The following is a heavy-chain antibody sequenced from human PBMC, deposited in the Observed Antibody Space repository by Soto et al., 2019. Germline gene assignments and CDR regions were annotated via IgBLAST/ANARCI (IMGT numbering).Heavy chain of an antibody. D-gene: IGHD6-19*01. V-gene: IGHV3-7*05. CDR3: VKAAGSGWAYYFDY. Sequence: GGSLRLSCAASGFSFSNSWMSWVRQAPGKGLEWVANIKRDGSEIYYVDSVKGRFTISRDNAENSLYLQMTSLRAEDTALYYCVKAAGSGWAYYFDYWGQGMLVTVSS. CDR2: IKRDGSEI. CDR1: GFSFSNSW. J-gene: IGHJ4*02.